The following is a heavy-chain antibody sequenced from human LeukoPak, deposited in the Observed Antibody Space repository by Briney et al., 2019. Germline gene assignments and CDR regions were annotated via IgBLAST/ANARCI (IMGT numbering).Heavy chain of an antibody. CDR3: ARARLDYSSSYLYEY. Sequence: GGSLRLSCAASGFTFSSYWMSWVRQAPGKGLEWVANIKQDGSEKYYVDSVKGRFTISRDNAKNSLYLQMNSLRAEDTAVYYCARARLDYSSSYLYEYWGQGTLVTVSS. J-gene: IGHJ4*02. CDR2: IKQDGSEK. V-gene: IGHV3-7*01. D-gene: IGHD6-6*01. CDR1: GFTFSSYW.